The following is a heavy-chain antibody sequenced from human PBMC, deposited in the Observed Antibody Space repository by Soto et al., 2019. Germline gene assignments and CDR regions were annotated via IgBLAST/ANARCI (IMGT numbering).Heavy chain of an antibody. V-gene: IGHV4-30-2*01. J-gene: IGHJ4*02. CDR1: GGSISRGGYS. D-gene: IGHD5-12*01. CDR2: TYYSGNT. CDR3: ARGGGYDSFDY. Sequence: SETLSLTCAVSGGSISRGGYSWSWIRQPPGKGLEWIGYTYYSGNTYLHPSFKSRLTMSIDRTRNQFSLKLSSVTAADMAGYYCARGGGYDSFDYWGQGVLVTFSS.